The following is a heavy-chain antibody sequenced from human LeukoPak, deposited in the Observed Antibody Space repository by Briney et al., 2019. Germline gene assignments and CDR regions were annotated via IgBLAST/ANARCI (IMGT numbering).Heavy chain of an antibody. CDR2: IYSGGST. J-gene: IGHJ6*02. V-gene: IGHV3-66*01. CDR3: ASTDITVVVTAYGMAV. CDR1: GXSVRSNY. D-gene: IGHD3-22*01. Sequence: GGSLRLSCAASGXSVRSNYLSWVRQAPGKGLEWVWLIYSGGSTFYADSVKGRFIISRDNSKNTLSLQMNSLRAEDTAVYYCASTDITVVVTAYGMAVWGQGTTVTVSS.